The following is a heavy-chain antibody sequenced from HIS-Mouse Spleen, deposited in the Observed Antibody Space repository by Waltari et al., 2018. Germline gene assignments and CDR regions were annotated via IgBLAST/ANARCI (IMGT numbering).Heavy chain of an antibody. CDR2: IYYSGST. J-gene: IGHJ2*01. CDR3: AREIPYSSSWYDWYFDL. V-gene: IGHV4-39*07. D-gene: IGHD6-13*01. CDR1: GGSISSSSYY. Sequence: QLQLQESGPGLVKPSETLSLTCTVSGGSISSSSYYWGWIREPPRKGLEWIGSIYYSGSTYYNPSLKRRVTISVDTSKNQFSLKLSSVTAADTAVYYCAREIPYSSSWYDWYFDLWGRGTLVTVSS.